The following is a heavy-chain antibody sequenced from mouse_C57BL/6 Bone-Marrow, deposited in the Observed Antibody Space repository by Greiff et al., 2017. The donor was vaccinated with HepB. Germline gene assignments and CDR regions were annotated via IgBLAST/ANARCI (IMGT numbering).Heavy chain of an antibody. CDR1: GFTFSSYA. CDR3: TRDPYGTDGKDY. D-gene: IGHD1-1*02. V-gene: IGHV5-9-1*02. CDR2: ISSGGDYI. J-gene: IGHJ4*01. Sequence: EVQRVESGEGLVKPGGSLKLSCAASGFTFSSYAMSWVRQTPEKRLEWVAYISSGGDYIYYADTVKGRFTISRDNARNTPYLQMSSLKSEDTAMYYWTRDPYGTDGKDYWGQGTSVTVSS.